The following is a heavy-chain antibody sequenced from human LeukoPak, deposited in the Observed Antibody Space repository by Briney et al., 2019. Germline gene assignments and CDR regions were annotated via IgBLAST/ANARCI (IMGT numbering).Heavy chain of an antibody. CDR2: MKQDGSEK. Sequence: PGGSLRLACAGSGFSFSNYWMSWVRQAPGKGLEWVSNMKQDGSEKYYVDSVKGRFTISRDNAKNSLYLQMNRLRAEDTAVYYCARDWPRSYGAFDIWGQGTMVTVSS. D-gene: IGHD4-17*01. CDR3: ARDWPRSYGAFDI. V-gene: IGHV3-7*01. CDR1: GFSFSNYW. J-gene: IGHJ3*02.